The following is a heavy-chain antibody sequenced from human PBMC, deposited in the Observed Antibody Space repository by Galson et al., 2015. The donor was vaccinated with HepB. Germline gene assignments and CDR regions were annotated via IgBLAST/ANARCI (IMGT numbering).Heavy chain of an antibody. D-gene: IGHD6-13*01. J-gene: IGHJ4*02. CDR3: AKDVYSWGAVGTIDY. V-gene: IGHV3-30*18. CDR1: GFTFSSYW. CDR2: ISPDGSYR. Sequence: SLRLSCAASGFTFSSYWMNWVRQAPGKGLEWLAAISPDGSYRPYADSVKGRFTISRDNSDNTLSLQMNSLRPEDTAIYYCAKDVYSWGAVGTIDYWGRGTLVTVSS.